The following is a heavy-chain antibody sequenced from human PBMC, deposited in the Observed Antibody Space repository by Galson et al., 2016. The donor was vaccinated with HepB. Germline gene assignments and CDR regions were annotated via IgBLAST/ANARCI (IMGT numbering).Heavy chain of an antibody. D-gene: IGHD3-10*01. J-gene: IGHJ6*02. CDR1: GFTFSTFG. CDR3: AKELLWFRCWVYCNYHMDV. V-gene: IGHV3-33*06. CDR2: IVSDGGEQ. Sequence: SLRLSCAASGFTFSTFGMHWVRQVPGKGLEHVGVIVSDGGEQHYEDSVRGRFTISRDNSKDTLYLQMNSLRGEDTAVYYCAKELLWFRCWVYCNYHMDVWGQGTTVTVSS.